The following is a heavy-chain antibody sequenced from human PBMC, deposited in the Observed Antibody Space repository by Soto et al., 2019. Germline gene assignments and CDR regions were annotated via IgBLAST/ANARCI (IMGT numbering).Heavy chain of an antibody. CDR3: AHNRNYYSMAV. CDR1: GFSLSTSGVG. V-gene: IGHV2-5*01. Sequence: SGPTLVNPTQTLTLTCTFSGFSLSTSGVGVGWIRQPPGKALECLALIYWNDDKRFSPSLKSRLTITKDTSKNQVVLTMTNMDPVDTATYFCAHNRNYYSMAVWGQGTTVTVS. CDR2: IYWNDDK. J-gene: IGHJ6*02.